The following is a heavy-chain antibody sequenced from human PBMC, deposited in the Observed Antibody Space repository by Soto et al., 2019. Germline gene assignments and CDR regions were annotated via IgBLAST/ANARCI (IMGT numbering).Heavy chain of an antibody. V-gene: IGHV1-18*01. D-gene: IGHD2-2*02. CDR1: GYTFTTYG. CDR3: ARERCSSTSCYKGHFYYYGMDV. CDR2: ISAYNGNT. Sequence: ASVKVSCKASGYTFTTYGISWVRQAPGQGLEWMGWISAYNGNTNYAQKLQGRVTMTTDTSTSTAYMELRSLRSDDTAVYYCARERCSSTSCYKGHFYYYGMDVWGQGTTVTVSS. J-gene: IGHJ6*02.